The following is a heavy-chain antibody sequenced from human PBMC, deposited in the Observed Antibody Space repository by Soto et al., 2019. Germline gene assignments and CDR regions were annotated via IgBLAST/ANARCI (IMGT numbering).Heavy chain of an antibody. Sequence: SVKVSCKASGGTFSGYAISWVRQAPGQGLEWMGGIIPIFGTANYAQKFQGRVTITADESTSTAYMELSSLRSEDTAVYYCARNKVRDIVVVPAHPQRLYYYYGMDVWGQGTTVTVS. CDR3: ARNKVRDIVVVPAHPQRLYYYYGMDV. CDR1: GGTFSGYA. J-gene: IGHJ6*02. V-gene: IGHV1-69*13. CDR2: IIPIFGTA. D-gene: IGHD2-2*01.